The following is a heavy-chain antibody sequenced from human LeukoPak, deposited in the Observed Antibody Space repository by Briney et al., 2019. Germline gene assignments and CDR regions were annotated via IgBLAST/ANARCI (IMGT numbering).Heavy chain of an antibody. Sequence: GGSLRLSCAASGFTFSSLAMSWVRQAPGKGLEWVPGISGSGGNTYYADSVKGRFTVSRDNSKNTLYLQINRLRAEDTAVYYCAKAGSIRFDYWGQGTLVTVSS. CDR2: ISGSGGNT. J-gene: IGHJ4*02. D-gene: IGHD1-26*01. CDR3: AKAGSIRFDY. V-gene: IGHV3-23*01. CDR1: GFTFSSLA.